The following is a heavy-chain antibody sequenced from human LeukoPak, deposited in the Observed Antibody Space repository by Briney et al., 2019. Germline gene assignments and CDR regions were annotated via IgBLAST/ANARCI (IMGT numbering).Heavy chain of an antibody. CDR3: AREAGPPAFDI. Sequence: SETLSLTCTVSGGSISSYYWSWIRQPPGKGLEWIGYIYYSGSTNYNPSLKSRVTISVDTSKNQFSLKLSSATAADTAVYYCAREAGPPAFDIWGQGTMVTVSS. V-gene: IGHV4-59*01. D-gene: IGHD6-19*01. J-gene: IGHJ3*02. CDR1: GGSISSYY. CDR2: IYYSGST.